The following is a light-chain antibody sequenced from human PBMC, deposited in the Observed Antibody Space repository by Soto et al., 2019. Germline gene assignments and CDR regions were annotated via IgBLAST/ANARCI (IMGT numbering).Light chain of an antibody. CDR3: QQYNTWRSIT. Sequence: EIVMTQSPATLSVSPGERATLSCRASQSISARLGWYQQRPGQAPRLLIYGGSNRATGVTARFSGSGSGTEFTLTISSLQSEDFAVYDCQQYNTWRSITFGQGTRLEIK. J-gene: IGKJ5*01. CDR2: GGS. V-gene: IGKV3-15*01. CDR1: QSISAR.